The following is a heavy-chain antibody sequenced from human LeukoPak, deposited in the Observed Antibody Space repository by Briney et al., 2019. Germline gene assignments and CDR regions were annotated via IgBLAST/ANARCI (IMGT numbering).Heavy chain of an antibody. CDR3: ARPLKRGYSLRGEWYFHL. V-gene: IGHV4-39*01. CDR1: GGSISSSSYY. Sequence: PSETLSLTCTVSGGSISSSSYYWGWIRQPPGKGLEWIGSIYYSGSTYYNPSLKSRVTISVDTSKNQFSLKLSSVTAADTAVYYCARPLKRGYSLRGEWYFHLWGRGTLVTVSS. CDR2: IYYSGST. J-gene: IGHJ2*01. D-gene: IGHD5-18*01.